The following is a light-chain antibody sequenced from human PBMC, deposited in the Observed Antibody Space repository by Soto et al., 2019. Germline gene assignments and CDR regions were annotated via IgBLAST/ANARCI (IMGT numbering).Light chain of an antibody. V-gene: IGLV2-14*01. Sequence: QSVLTQPASVSGSPGQSITISCTGTSSDVGGYKHVSWYQHHPGKAPKLMIYEVSNRPSGVPDRFSGSKSGTSASLAISGLRSEDEADYYCAAWDDSLSSPVFGGGTKLTVL. CDR3: AAWDDSLSSPV. CDR1: SSDVGGYKH. J-gene: IGLJ3*02. CDR2: EVS.